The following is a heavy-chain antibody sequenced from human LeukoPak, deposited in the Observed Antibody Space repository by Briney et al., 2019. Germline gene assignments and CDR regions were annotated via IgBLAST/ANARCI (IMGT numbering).Heavy chain of an antibody. D-gene: IGHD1-26*01. CDR1: GFTFSSYA. V-gene: IGHV3-23*01. Sequence: GGSPRLSCAASGFTFSSYAMTWVRQAPGKGLEWVSAISGSGGGTYYADSVKGRFTISRDNSKNTLYLQMNSLRAEDTAVYYCAKSSGSYPYYFDYWGQGTLVTVSS. CDR2: ISGSGGGT. J-gene: IGHJ4*02. CDR3: AKSSGSYPYYFDY.